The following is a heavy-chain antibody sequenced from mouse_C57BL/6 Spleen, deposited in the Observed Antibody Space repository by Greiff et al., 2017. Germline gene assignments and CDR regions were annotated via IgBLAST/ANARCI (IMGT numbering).Heavy chain of an antibody. D-gene: IGHD2-1*01. CDR2: IWGDGST. CDR3: AEPDGNGWFAY. J-gene: IGHJ3*01. Sequence: QVQLQQSGPGLVAPSQSLSITCTVSGFSLTSYGVSWVRQPPGKGLEWLGVIWGDGSTTYHSALISRLSISKDNSKSQVFLKLSSLQTEDTATYSGAEPDGNGWFAYWGQGTLVTVSA. V-gene: IGHV2-3*01. CDR1: GFSLTSYG.